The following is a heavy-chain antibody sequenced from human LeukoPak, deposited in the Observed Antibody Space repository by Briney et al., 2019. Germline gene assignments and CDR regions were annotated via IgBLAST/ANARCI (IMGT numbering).Heavy chain of an antibody. Sequence: PGGSLRLSCAASGFAFSDYYMNWIRQAPGKGLEWVSSISSSSSYIYYADSVKGRFTISRDNAKNSLYLQMNSLRAEDTAVYYCAREKEYGSEDELVGDAFDIWGQGTMVTVSS. CDR2: ISSSSSYI. D-gene: IGHD3-10*01. V-gene: IGHV3-11*06. CDR3: AREKEYGSEDELVGDAFDI. J-gene: IGHJ3*02. CDR1: GFAFSDYY.